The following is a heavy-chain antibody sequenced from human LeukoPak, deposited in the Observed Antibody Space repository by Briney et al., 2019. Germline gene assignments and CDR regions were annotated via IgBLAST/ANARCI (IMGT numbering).Heavy chain of an antibody. D-gene: IGHD5-18*01. CDR2: VDEDGRVT. CDR1: GFKFRNHE. Sequence: GGSLRLSCVASGFKFRNHELSWVRQAPGKGPEWGSSVDEDGRVTRYADSVKGRFAVSRDNSKNTLYLQMNSLRAEDTAAYYCARARSSYGYGDAFDIWGQGTMVTVSS. CDR3: ARARSSYGYGDAFDI. J-gene: IGHJ3*02. V-gene: IGHV3-66*02.